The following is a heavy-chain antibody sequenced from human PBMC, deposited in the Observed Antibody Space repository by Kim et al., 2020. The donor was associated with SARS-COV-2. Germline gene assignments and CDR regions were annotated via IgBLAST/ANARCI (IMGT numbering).Heavy chain of an antibody. CDR3: ARHPMIVVARPFDY. CDR2: IYYSGST. J-gene: IGHJ4*02. Sequence: SETLSLTCTVSGGSISSSSYYWGWIRQPPGKGLEWIGSIYYSGSTYYNPSLKSRVTISVDTSKNQFSLKLSSVTAADTALYYCARHPMIVVARPFDYWGQGTLVTVSS. V-gene: IGHV4-39*01. D-gene: IGHD3-22*01. CDR1: GGSISSSSYY.